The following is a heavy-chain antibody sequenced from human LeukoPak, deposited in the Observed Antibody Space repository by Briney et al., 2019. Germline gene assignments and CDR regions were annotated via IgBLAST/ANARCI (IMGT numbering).Heavy chain of an antibody. J-gene: IGHJ4*02. V-gene: IGHV3-30*04. CDR3: ARDQVVGAAFGYFDY. CDR2: ISYDGSHT. CDR1: GFTLRSYK. Sequence: PGGSLRLSCVASGFTLRSYKMHWVRQAPGKGLEWVATISYDGSHTYYTESVKDRFSISRDNSKNTLYLQMSSLKPEDTAVYYCARDQVVGAAFGYFDYWGQGTLVTVSS. D-gene: IGHD2-15*01.